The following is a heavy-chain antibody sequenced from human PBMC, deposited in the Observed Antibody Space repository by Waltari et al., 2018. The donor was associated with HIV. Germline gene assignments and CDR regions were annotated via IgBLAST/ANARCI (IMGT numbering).Heavy chain of an antibody. V-gene: IGHV4-34*01. Sequence: QVQLQQWGAGLLKPSETLSLTCAVYGGSFSGYYWSWIRQPPGKGLEWIGEINHSGSTNYNPSLKSRVTISVDTSKNQFSLKLSSVTAADTAVYYCARGDDWAAPLSYWGQGTLVTVSS. CDR1: GGSFSGYY. J-gene: IGHJ4*02. CDR2: INHSGST. CDR3: ARGDDWAAPLSY. D-gene: IGHD2-21*01.